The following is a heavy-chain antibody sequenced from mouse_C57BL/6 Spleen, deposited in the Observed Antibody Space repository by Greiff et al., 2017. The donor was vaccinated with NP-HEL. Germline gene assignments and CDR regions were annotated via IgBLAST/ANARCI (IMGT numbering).Heavy chain of an antibody. D-gene: IGHD6-1*01. CDR3: AREGNYTLDY. CDR1: GYTFTSYG. J-gene: IGHJ2*01. Sequence: VQLVESGAELARPGASVKLSCKASGYTFTSYGISWVKQRTGQGLEWIGEIYPRSGNTYYNEKFKGKATLTADKSSSTAYMELRSLTSEDSAVYFCAREGNYTLDYWGQGTTLTVSS. CDR2: IYPRSGNT. V-gene: IGHV1-81*01.